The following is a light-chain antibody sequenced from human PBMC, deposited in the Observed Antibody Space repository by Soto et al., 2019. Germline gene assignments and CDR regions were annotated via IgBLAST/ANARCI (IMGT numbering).Light chain of an antibody. V-gene: IGKV3-11*01. CDR3: QQRNKWRT. CDR1: QSVSSY. CDR2: DAS. Sequence: EMVLAQSPATLSLSPGERAALSGRASQSVSSYLAWYQQKPGPATRLLIYDASKRATGIPARFSGSGFGTDYTLTISSLEPEDFAVYYCQQRNKWRTFGQGTKV. J-gene: IGKJ1*01.